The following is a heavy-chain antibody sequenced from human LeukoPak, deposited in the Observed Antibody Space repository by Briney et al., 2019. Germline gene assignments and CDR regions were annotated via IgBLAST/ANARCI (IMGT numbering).Heavy chain of an antibody. V-gene: IGHV4-39*01. D-gene: IGHD6-13*01. CDR2: IYYSGST. J-gene: IGHJ6*03. Sequence: WIRQPPGKGLEWIGSIYYSGSTYYNPSLKSRVTISVDTSKNQFSLKLSSVTAADTAVYYCARQRGYSSYYYYYMDVWGKGTTVTISS. CDR3: ARQRGYSSYYYYYMDV.